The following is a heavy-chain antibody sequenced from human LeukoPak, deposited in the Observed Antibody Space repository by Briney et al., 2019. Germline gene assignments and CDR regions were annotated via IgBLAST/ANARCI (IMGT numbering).Heavy chain of an antibody. CDR2: ISGGSSYI. CDR1: GFSFSSYN. CDR3: ARDVDTATRALAY. D-gene: IGHD5-18*01. V-gene: IGHV3-21*01. J-gene: IGHJ4*02. Sequence: GGSLRLSCAASGFSFSSYNMNWVRQAPGKGLEWVSSISGGSSYIYYADSVKGRFTISRDNAKNSLYLQMNSLRAEDTAVYYCARDVDTATRALAYWGQGTRLTVSS.